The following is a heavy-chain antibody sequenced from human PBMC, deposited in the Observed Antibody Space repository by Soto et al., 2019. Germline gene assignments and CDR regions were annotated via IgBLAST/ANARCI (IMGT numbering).Heavy chain of an antibody. CDR1: GGPISSGGYS. CDR3: ARGYTCSGGSCYFGY. D-gene: IGHD2-15*01. CDR2: IYYRGST. V-gene: IGHV4-31*03. Sequence: QVQLQESGPGLVKPSQTLSLTSTVSGGPISSGGYSWSWIRQHPGKGLEWIGNIYYRGSTYYNPSLKLRVTISVDSPKNLFSLKVSSVTAADTAVYYCARGYTCSGGSCYFGYWGQGTLVTVAS. J-gene: IGHJ4*02.